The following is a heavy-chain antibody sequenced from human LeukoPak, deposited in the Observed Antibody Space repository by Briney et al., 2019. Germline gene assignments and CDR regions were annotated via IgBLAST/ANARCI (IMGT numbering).Heavy chain of an antibody. J-gene: IGHJ6*02. CDR2: IYYSGST. D-gene: IGHD3-10*01. CDR1: GGSISSYY. V-gene: IGHV4-59*01. CDR3: ARVPYGSGSYYYHGMDV. Sequence: PSETLSLTCIVSGGSISSYYWSWIRQPPGKGLEWIGDIYYSGSTNYNPSLKSRVTISVDTSKNQFSLKLRFVTAADTAVYYCARVPYGSGSYYYHGMDVWGQGTTVTVSS.